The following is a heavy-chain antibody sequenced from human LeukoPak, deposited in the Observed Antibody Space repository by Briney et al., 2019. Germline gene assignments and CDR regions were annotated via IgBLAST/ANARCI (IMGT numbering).Heavy chain of an antibody. CDR3: AKVFGILTGYYGFDY. Sequence: GGSLRLSCAASGFTFSSYGMSWVRQAPGKGLEWVSAISGSGGSTYYADSVKGRFNISRDNSKNTLYVQMNSLRAEDTAVYYCAKVFGILTGYYGFDYWGQGTLVTVSS. D-gene: IGHD3-9*01. CDR1: GFTFSSYG. V-gene: IGHV3-23*01. J-gene: IGHJ4*02. CDR2: ISGSGGST.